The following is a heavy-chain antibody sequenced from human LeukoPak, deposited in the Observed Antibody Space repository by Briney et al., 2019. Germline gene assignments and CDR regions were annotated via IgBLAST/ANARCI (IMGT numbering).Heavy chain of an antibody. D-gene: IGHD3-16*01. Sequence: SETLSLTCTVSGGSISSYYWSSIRQPPGKGLEWIGYIYYSGSTNYNPSLKSRVTISVDTSKNQFALKLSSVTAADTAVYYCARVYYDDVWGSNFYYYYMDVWGKGTTVTVSS. CDR2: IYYSGST. J-gene: IGHJ6*03. CDR1: GGSISSYY. CDR3: ARVYYDDVWGSNFYYYYMDV. V-gene: IGHV4-59*01.